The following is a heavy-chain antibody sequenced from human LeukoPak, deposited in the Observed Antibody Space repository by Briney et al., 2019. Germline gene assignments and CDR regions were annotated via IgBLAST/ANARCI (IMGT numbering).Heavy chain of an antibody. V-gene: IGHV1-2*02. CDR1: GYTSTGYY. Sequence: ASVKVSCKASGYTSTGYYMHWVRQAPGQGLEWMGWINPNSGGTNYAQKFQGRVTMTRDTSVSTAYMELSRLRSDDTALYYCARGLLWFGESQQYNWFDPWGQGTLVTVSS. CDR2: INPNSGGT. J-gene: IGHJ5*02. CDR3: ARGLLWFGESQQYNWFDP. D-gene: IGHD3-10*01.